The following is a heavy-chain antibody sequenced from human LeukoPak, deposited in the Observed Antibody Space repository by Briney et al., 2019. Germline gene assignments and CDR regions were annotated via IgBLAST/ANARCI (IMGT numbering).Heavy chain of an antibody. CDR3: ARERDIVVVPAAKGALWFDP. CDR2: VIPILAIA. V-gene: IGHV1-69*04. Sequence: SVKVSCKASGGTFSSYAISWVRQAPGQGLEWMGRVIPILAIADYAQKFQGRVTITADKSTSTAYMELSSLRSEDTAVYYCARERDIVVVPAAKGALWFDPWGQGTLVTVSS. D-gene: IGHD2-2*01. J-gene: IGHJ5*02. CDR1: GGTFSSYA.